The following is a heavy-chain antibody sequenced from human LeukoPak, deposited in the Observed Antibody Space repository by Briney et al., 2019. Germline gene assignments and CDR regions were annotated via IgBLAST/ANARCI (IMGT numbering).Heavy chain of an antibody. CDR3: ARRCVKRITMVRGVIVRNYFDY. D-gene: IGHD3-10*01. J-gene: IGHJ4*02. CDR2: IYYSGST. V-gene: IGHV4-39*01. CDR1: GGSISSSSYY. Sequence: SETLSLTCTVSGGSISSSSYYWGWIRQPPGKGLEWIGSIYYSGSTYYNPSLKSRVTISVDTSKNQFSLKLSSVTAADTAVYYCARRCVKRITMVRGVIVRNYFDYWGQGTLVTVSS.